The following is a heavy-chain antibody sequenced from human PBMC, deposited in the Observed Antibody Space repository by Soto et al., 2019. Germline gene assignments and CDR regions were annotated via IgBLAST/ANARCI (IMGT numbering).Heavy chain of an antibody. J-gene: IGHJ6*02. V-gene: IGHV1-69*13. CDR3: ASLDHCSSTSCYPSGYGMDV. CDR2: IIPIFGTA. CDR1: GGTFSSYA. D-gene: IGHD2-2*01. Sequence: SVKVSCKASGGTFSSYAISWVRQAPGQGLEWTGGIIPIFGTANYAQKFQGRVTITADESTSTAYMELSSLRSEDTAVYYCASLDHCSSTSCYPSGYGMDVWGQGTTVTVSS.